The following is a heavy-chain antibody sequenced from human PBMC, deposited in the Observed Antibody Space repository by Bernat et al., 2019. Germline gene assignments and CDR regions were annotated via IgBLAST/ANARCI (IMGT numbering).Heavy chain of an antibody. V-gene: IGHV4-30-2*01. CDR2: IYHSGST. CDR3: ARVKGPYDDSSGYPDY. D-gene: IGHD3-22*01. Sequence: QLQLQESGSGLVKPSQTLSLTCAVSGGSISSGGYSCSWIRQPPGKGLEWIGYIYHSGSTYYNPSLKSRVTISVDRSKNQFSLKLSSVTAADTAVYYCARVKGPYDDSSGYPDYWGQGTLVTVSS. CDR1: GGSISSGGYS. J-gene: IGHJ4*02.